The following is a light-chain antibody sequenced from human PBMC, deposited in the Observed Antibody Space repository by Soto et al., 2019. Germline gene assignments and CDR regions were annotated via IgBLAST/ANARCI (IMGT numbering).Light chain of an antibody. CDR3: CSYAGRRV. J-gene: IGLJ3*02. V-gene: IGLV2-11*01. Sequence: QSALTQPRSVSGSPGKSVTISCTGTSSDVGAYNYVSWYQQHPGKAPKLMIYDVSKRPSGVPDRFSGSKSANAASLTISGLQAEDEADYSCCSYAGRRVFGGGTKLTVL. CDR2: DVS. CDR1: SSDVGAYNY.